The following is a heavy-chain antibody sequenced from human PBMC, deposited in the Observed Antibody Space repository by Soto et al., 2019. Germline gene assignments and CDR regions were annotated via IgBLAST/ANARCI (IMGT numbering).Heavy chain of an antibody. CDR2: ISGYNANT. CDR3: TRGSTHYNLAV. J-gene: IGHJ6*02. V-gene: IGHV1-18*04. D-gene: IGHD4-4*01. CDR1: GYTFTNNG. Sequence: QVHLVQSGGEVRKPGASVKVSCKTSGYTFTNNGINWVRQAPGHGLECMGWISGYNANTKDAQKFQGRVTLTTDTLTSRAFMELRSQRSDDTAVFYCTRGSTHYNLAVWGQGTTGTVSS.